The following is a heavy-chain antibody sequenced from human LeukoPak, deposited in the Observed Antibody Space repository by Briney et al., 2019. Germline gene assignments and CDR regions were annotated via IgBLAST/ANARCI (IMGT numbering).Heavy chain of an antibody. Sequence: RSLRLSCAASGFIFTNYGLHWVRQAPGKGLEWVAVIRYDGSNKYYADSVKGRFTISRDNSKNTLYLQMNSLRAEDTAVYYCARDSADVGGLYYYYGMDVWGQGTTVTVSS. V-gene: IGHV3-33*08. CDR1: GFIFTNYG. J-gene: IGHJ6*02. CDR2: IRYDGSNK. D-gene: IGHD3-16*01. CDR3: ARDSADVGGLYYYYGMDV.